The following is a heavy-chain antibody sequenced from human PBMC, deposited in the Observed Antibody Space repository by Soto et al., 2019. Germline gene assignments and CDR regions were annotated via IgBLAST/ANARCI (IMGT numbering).Heavy chain of an antibody. CDR3: AVRKTGSFFDS. CDR1: GFNFSTSA. CDR2: ISGSGDNT. D-gene: IGHD1-26*01. V-gene: IGHV3-23*01. Sequence: EVELLESGGGLVQRGWSLRLYCAASGFNFSTSALRWVRQTPGKWMEWVSGISGSGDNTYYTDSVKGRFTMSRDNSKNTLYLQKNRLRAEDTAVYYCAVRKTGSFFDSWGQGTLVTVSS. J-gene: IGHJ4*02.